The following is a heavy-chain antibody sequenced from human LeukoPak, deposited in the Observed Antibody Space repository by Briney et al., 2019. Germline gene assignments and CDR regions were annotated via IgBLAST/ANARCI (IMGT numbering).Heavy chain of an antibody. D-gene: IGHD3-22*01. CDR2: IIHSGSA. CDR3: ARQFYYDASGHNWFDP. CDR1: GGSISSYY. J-gene: IGHJ5*02. V-gene: IGHV4-34*12. Sequence: SETLSLTCTVSGGSISSYYWSWIRQPPGKGLEWIGEIIHSGSANYNPSLKSRVTVSIDTSNSQFSLKMTSVTAADTAVYYCARQFYYDASGHNWFDPWGQGTLVTVSS.